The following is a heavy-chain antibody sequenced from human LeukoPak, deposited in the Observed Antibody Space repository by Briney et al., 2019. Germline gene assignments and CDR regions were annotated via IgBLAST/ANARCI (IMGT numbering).Heavy chain of an antibody. J-gene: IGHJ6*03. CDR3: ARDYYDILTGYYTGYYYYYMDV. Sequence: ASVKVTCKASGYTFTGYYMHWVRQAPGQGLEWMGWINPSSGGTNYAQKFQGRVTMTRDTSINTAYMELSRLRSDDTAVYYCARDYYDILTGYYTGYYYYYMDVWGKGTTVTVSS. V-gene: IGHV1-2*02. CDR1: GYTFTGYY. CDR2: INPSSGGT. D-gene: IGHD3-9*01.